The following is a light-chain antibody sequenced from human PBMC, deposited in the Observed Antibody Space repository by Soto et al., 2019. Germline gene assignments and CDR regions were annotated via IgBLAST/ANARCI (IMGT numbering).Light chain of an antibody. CDR3: QQSYSTPLT. V-gene: IGKV1-39*01. J-gene: IGKJ4*02. CDR2: AAS. CDR1: QSISSY. Sequence: DIQMTQSPSSLSASVGDRVTITCRASQSISSYLNWYQQKPGKAPKLLIYAASSLQSAVPSRFSGSGSGTDFTLTISSLQPEDFATYYCQQSYSTPLTFGGGTNVEIK.